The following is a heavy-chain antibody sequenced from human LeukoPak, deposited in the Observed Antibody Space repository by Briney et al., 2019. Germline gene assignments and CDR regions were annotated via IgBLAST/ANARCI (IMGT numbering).Heavy chain of an antibody. CDR1: GGTFSSYA. D-gene: IGHD3-22*01. Sequence: ASVKVSCKASGGTFSSYAISWVRQAPGQGLEWMGGIIPIFGTANYAQKFQGRVTITADESTSTAYMELSSLRSEDTAVYYCARDRGGMIVVATSFDYWGQGTLVTVSS. CDR3: ARDRGGMIVVATSFDY. V-gene: IGHV1-69*13. J-gene: IGHJ4*02. CDR2: IIPIFGTA.